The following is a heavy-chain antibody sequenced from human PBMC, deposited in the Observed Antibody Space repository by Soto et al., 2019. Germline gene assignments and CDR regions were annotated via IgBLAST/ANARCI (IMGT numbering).Heavy chain of an antibody. V-gene: IGHV3-66*01. CDR1: GFTVNSNY. Sequence: EVQLVESGGGLVQPGGSLRLSCAASGFTVNSNYMRWVRQAPGKGLEWVSVIYSDGSTYYADSVKGRFIISRDNSNNTLYFQMNILRAEDTAVYYCATLTTYDILTGFYPCWGQGTLVTVSS. J-gene: IGHJ4*02. D-gene: IGHD3-9*01. CDR3: ATLTTYDILTGFYPC. CDR2: IYSDGST.